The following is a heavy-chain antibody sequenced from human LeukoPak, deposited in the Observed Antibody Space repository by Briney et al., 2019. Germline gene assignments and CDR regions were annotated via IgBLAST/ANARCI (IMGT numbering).Heavy chain of an antibody. V-gene: IGHV3-48*02. CDR2: TSGSRNTI. J-gene: IGHJ4*02. CDR1: GFPFSSYG. Sequence: GGSLRLSCASSGFPFSSYGMNWVRQAPGKGLEWVSYTSGSRNTIYYADSVKGRFTISRDHAKNSLYLQMNSLRDEDTAVYYCARAPYYDILTGPDYWGQGTLVSVSS. CDR3: ARAPYYDILTGPDY. D-gene: IGHD3-9*01.